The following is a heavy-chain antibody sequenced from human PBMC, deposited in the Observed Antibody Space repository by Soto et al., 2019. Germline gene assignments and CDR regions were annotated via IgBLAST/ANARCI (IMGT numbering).Heavy chain of an antibody. V-gene: IGHV3-30*18. CDR1: GFTFSSYG. Sequence: SLRLSCAASGFTFSSYGMHWVRQAPGKGLEWVAVISYEGSNKYYADSVKGRFTISRDNSKNTLYLQMNSLRAEDTAVYYCAKPPIGRTDTYYVDYWGQGTLVTVSS. CDR2: ISYEGSNK. CDR3: AKPPIGRTDTYYVDY. J-gene: IGHJ4*02. D-gene: IGHD2-21*02.